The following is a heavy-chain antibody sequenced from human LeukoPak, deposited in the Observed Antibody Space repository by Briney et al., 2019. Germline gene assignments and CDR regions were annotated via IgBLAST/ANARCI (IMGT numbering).Heavy chain of an antibody. CDR2: ISGSGGTT. J-gene: IGHJ4*02. V-gene: IGHV3-23*01. CDR3: AEEAGYSTGWYYSGFDY. CDR1: GFTFSTYA. D-gene: IGHD6-19*01. Sequence: GGSLRLSCAASGFTFSTYAMSWVRQAPGKGLEWVSAISGSGGTTYYADSVKGRFTISKDNSKNTLYLQINNLRAEDTAVYYCAEEAGYSTGWYYSGFDYWGQGTLVTVSS.